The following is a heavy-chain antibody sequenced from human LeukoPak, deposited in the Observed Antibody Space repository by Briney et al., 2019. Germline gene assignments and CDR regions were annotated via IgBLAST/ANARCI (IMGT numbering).Heavy chain of an antibody. D-gene: IGHD3-9*01. CDR1: GFAFRDYT. CDR2: ISVASDSI. V-gene: IGHV3-21*01. J-gene: IGHJ4*02. Sequence: GGSLRLSRVASGFAFRDYTMNWVRRAPGKGLEWVSSISVASDSILYSDSVKGRFTISRDNAKNSLYLQMHGLGADDTAIYYCARGLAMSGFTPYAYWGQGTLVTVSS. CDR3: ARGLAMSGFTPYAY.